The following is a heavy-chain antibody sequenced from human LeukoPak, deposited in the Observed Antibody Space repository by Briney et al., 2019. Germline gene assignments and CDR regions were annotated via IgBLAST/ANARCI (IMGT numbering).Heavy chain of an antibody. J-gene: IGHJ4*02. V-gene: IGHV5-51*01. Sequence: AGESLKISYKGSGYSFTSYWIGWVRQMPGKGLEWIGIIYPGDSDTRYSPSFQGQVTISADKSISTAYLQWSSLKASDTAMYYCARQYIYAYPVDYWGQGTLVTXSS. D-gene: IGHD5-18*01. CDR3: ARQYIYAYPVDY. CDR2: IYPGDSDT. CDR1: GYSFTSYW.